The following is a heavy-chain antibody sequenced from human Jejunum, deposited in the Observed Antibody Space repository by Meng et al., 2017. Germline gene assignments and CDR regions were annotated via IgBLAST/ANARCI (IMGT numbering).Heavy chain of an antibody. J-gene: IGHJ4*02. Sequence: GESLKISCAASGFNFLNHGMHWVRQAPGKGLEWVAIIWYDGSSKYYADSVKGRFAISRDNSKNTVYLQMNSLRAEDTAFYYCVRDRDYYDSRGYYNPGSFDYWGQGTLVTVSS. CDR2: IWYDGSSK. D-gene: IGHD3-22*01. CDR3: VRDRDYYDSRGYYNPGSFDY. V-gene: IGHV3-33*01. CDR1: GFNFLNHG.